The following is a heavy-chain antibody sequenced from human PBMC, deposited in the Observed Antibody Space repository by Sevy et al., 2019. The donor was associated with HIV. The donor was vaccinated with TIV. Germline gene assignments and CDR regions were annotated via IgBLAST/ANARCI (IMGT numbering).Heavy chain of an antibody. CDR2: IKQDGSEK. CDR1: GFTFSSYW. CDR3: ARDSEGLGNYYGSSGPTAFDP. D-gene: IGHD3-22*01. Sequence: GGSLRLSCAASGFTFSSYWMSWVRQAPGKGLEWVANIKQDGSEKYYVDSVKGRFTISRDNAKNSLYLQMNSLRAEDTAVDDCARDSEGLGNYYGSSGPTAFDPWGQGTLVTVSS. J-gene: IGHJ5*02. V-gene: IGHV3-7*01.